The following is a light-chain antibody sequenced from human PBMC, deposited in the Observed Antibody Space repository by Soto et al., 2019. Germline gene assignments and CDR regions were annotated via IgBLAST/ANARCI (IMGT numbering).Light chain of an antibody. CDR3: QQYNNWPPIT. CDR1: QSVSSN. CDR2: GAS. Sequence: EIVMTQSPATLSVSPGERATLSCRASQSVSSNLAWYQQKPGQAPRLLIYGASTRATGIPARFSGSGSGTEFTLTISILQSENFAVYYCQQYNNWPPITFGQGTRMEIK. J-gene: IGKJ5*01. V-gene: IGKV3-15*01.